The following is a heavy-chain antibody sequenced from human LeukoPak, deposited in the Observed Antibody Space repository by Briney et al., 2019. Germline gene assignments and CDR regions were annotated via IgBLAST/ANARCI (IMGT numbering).Heavy chain of an antibody. J-gene: IGHJ4*02. CDR2: ITGSSSTI. Sequence: GGSLSLSCAASGFTFSSFSMNWVRQAPGKGLEWVSFITGSSSTIYYADSVKGRFTISRDNAKNSLYLQMNSLRAEDTAVYYCASCSSTNCYWGQGTLVTVSS. D-gene: IGHD2-2*01. CDR3: ASCSSTNCY. V-gene: IGHV3-48*01. CDR1: GFTFSSFS.